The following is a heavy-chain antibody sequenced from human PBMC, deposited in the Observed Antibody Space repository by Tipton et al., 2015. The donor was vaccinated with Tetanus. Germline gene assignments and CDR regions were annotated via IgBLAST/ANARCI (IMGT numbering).Heavy chain of an antibody. CDR1: GYTFTTYW. J-gene: IGHJ4*01. D-gene: IGHD3-3*01. CDR2: IDPSDSYT. V-gene: IGHV5-10-1*01. CDR3: ARRGFPSGVYFFDH. Sequence: QLVQSGAEVKKPGESLRISCKASGYTFTTYWINWVRLMPGKGLEWMGTIDPSDSYTKYRPSFQGHVTFSIDKSTDTAYLQWSSLKASDTAIYYCARRGFPSGVYFFDHWGQGTQVTVSS.